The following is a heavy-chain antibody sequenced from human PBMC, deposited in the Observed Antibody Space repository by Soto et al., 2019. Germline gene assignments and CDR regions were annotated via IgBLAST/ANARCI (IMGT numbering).Heavy chain of an antibody. CDR2: IYPGDSDT. CDR3: ARHVYGTTRGPNWFDP. CDR1: GYSVSRYL. D-gene: IGHD1-7*01. V-gene: IGHV5-51*01. J-gene: IGHJ5*02. Sequence: GASLKISCKGSGYSVSRYLSGWVRQMHGKGLEWMGIIYPGDSDTRYSPSFQGQVTISADKSISTAYLQWSSLKASDTAMYYCARHVYGTTRGPNWFDPWGQGTLVTVSS.